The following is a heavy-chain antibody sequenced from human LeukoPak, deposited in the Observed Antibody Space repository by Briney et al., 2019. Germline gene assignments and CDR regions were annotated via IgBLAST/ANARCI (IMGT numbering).Heavy chain of an antibody. CDR3: AREEFLHEIDSSGYFVY. J-gene: IGHJ4*02. CDR2: VYSSGVG. Sequence: SETLSLTCTVSGGSLTGYYWNWIRQPAGQGLEWLGRVYSSGVGNYNPSLTSRVTMSVDTSKNQFSLKLTSLTAADTAVYYCAREEFLHEIDSSGYFVYWGQGTLVTVSS. D-gene: IGHD3-22*01. V-gene: IGHV4-4*07. CDR1: GGSLTGYY.